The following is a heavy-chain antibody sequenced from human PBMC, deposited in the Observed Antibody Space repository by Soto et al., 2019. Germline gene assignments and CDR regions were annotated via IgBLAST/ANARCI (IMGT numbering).Heavy chain of an antibody. Sequence: GGSLRLSCAASGFTFSSYWMHWVRQAPGKGLVWVSRINSDGSSTSYADSVKGRFTISRDNAKNTLYLQMNSLRAEDTAVYYCARDTYYDFWSGYPGMDVWGKGTTVTVSS. J-gene: IGHJ6*04. V-gene: IGHV3-74*01. D-gene: IGHD3-3*01. CDR1: GFTFSSYW. CDR3: ARDTYYDFWSGYPGMDV. CDR2: INSDGSST.